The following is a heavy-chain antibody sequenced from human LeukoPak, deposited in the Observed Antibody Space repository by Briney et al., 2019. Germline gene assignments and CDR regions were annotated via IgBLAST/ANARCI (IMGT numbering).Heavy chain of an antibody. CDR3: TRGSLNTAMVIPLPDY. J-gene: IGHJ4*02. Sequence: GGSLRLSCTASGFTFGDYAMSWVRQAPGKGLEWVGFIRSKAYGGTTEYAASVKGRFTISRDDSKSIAYLQMNSLKTEDTAVYYCTRGSLNTAMVIPLPDYWGQGTLVTVSS. CDR1: GFTFGDYA. V-gene: IGHV3-49*04. D-gene: IGHD5-18*01. CDR2: IRSKAYGGTT.